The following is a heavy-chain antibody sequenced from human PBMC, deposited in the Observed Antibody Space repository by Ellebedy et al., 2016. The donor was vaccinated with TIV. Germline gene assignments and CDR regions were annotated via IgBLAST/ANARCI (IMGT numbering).Heavy chain of an antibody. CDR3: ARTKVRGVPGFDY. D-gene: IGHD3-10*01. Sequence: ASVQVSCXASGYTFTNYDINRVRQATGQGLECMGWMNPDSTNTGYAQKFQGRVTMTRNKSISTAYMELSSLRSEDTAVYYCARTKVRGVPGFDYWGQGTLVNVSS. V-gene: IGHV1-8*01. J-gene: IGHJ4*02. CDR1: GYTFTNYD. CDR2: MNPDSTNT.